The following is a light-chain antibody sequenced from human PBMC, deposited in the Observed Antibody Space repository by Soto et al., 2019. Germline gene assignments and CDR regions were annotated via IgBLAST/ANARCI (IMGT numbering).Light chain of an antibody. V-gene: IGKV3-15*01. CDR2: DAS. Sequence: ELVLTQSPATLSVSPGERATLSCRASQGVGSTLAWYQQAPGQAPRLLIYDASTRATGIPARFSGDGSGTEFTLTLSSLQSDDIAVYYCQHYKTWPLSFGGGTRVEI. J-gene: IGKJ4*01. CDR3: QHYKTWPLS. CDR1: QGVGST.